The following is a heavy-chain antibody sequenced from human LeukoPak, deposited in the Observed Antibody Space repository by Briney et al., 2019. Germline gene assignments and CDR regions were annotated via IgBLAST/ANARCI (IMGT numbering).Heavy chain of an antibody. V-gene: IGHV1-18*01. Sequence: GASVKVSCKASGYTFTSYGISWVRQAPGQGLEWMGWISAYNGNTNYAQKLQGRVTMTTDTSTSTAYMELRSLRSDDTAVYYCARDRLIYDILTGYYTPVNGDYYYGMDVWGQGATVTVSS. CDR2: ISAYNGNT. J-gene: IGHJ6*02. CDR1: GYTFTSYG. CDR3: ARDRLIYDILTGYYTPVNGDYYYGMDV. D-gene: IGHD3-9*01.